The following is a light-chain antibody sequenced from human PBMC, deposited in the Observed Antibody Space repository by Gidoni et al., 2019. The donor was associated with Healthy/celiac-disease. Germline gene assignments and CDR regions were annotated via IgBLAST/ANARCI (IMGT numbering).Light chain of an antibody. J-gene: IGKJ2*04. Sequence: DIQMTQSPSTLSASVGDRVTITCRASHSISSWLAWYQQKPGKAPNLLIYKASSLESGVPSRFSGSGSGTEFTLTISSLQPDDFATYYCQQYHSYSLPGSFGQGTKLEIK. CDR2: KAS. CDR3: QQYHSYSLPGS. CDR1: HSISSW. V-gene: IGKV1-5*03.